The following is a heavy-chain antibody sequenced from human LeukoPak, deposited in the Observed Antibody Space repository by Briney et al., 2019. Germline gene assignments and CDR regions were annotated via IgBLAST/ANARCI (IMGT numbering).Heavy chain of an antibody. CDR3: ASVTTVTTTGHGAFDI. V-gene: IGHV3-23*01. Sequence: GGSLRLSCAASGFTFTSYAMSWVRQAPGKGLEWVSDIRGSGGSTSYAQKFEGRVTMTRDMSTSTVYMELSSLRSEDTAVYYCASVTTVTTTGHGAFDIRGLGTMVTVSS. CDR2: IRGSGGST. CDR1: GFTFTSYA. D-gene: IGHD4-17*01. J-gene: IGHJ3*02.